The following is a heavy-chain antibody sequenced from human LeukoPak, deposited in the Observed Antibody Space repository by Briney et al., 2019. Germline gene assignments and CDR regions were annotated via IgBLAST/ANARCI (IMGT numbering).Heavy chain of an antibody. CDR3: ARDQRPGWGEYFQH. Sequence: PGGSLRLSCAASEFTFSSYGMHWVRQAPGKGLEWVAVIWYDGSNKYYADSVKGRFTISRDNSKNTVNLQMNSLRVEDTAVYYCARDQRPGWGEYFQHWGQGTLVTVSS. V-gene: IGHV3-33*01. D-gene: IGHD3-16*01. J-gene: IGHJ1*01. CDR2: IWYDGSNK. CDR1: EFTFSSYG.